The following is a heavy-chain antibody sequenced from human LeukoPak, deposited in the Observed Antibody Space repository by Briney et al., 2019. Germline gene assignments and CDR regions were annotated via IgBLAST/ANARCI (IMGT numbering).Heavy chain of an antibody. J-gene: IGHJ4*02. D-gene: IGHD3-22*01. Sequence: GGSLRLSCAASGFTFSSYAMSWVRQAPGKGLEWVSAISGSGGSTYYADSVKGRFTISRDNSKNTLYLQMNSLRAEDTAVYYCAKSFLGGSSGYYSYYFDYWGQGTLVTVSS. CDR2: ISGSGGST. CDR3: AKSFLGGSSGYYSYYFDY. CDR1: GFTFSSYA. V-gene: IGHV3-23*01.